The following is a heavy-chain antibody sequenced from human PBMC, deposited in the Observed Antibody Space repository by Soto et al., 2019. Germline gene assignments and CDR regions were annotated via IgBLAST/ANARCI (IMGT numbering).Heavy chain of an antibody. D-gene: IGHD1-26*01. CDR3: ARESYSGSYYARYYFDY. CDR2: ISYDGSNK. J-gene: IGHJ4*02. CDR1: GFTFSSYA. V-gene: IGHV3-30-3*01. Sequence: QVQLVESGGGVVQPGRSLRLSCAASGFTFSSYAMHWVRQAPGKGLEWVAVISYDGSNKYYADSVKGRFTISRDNSKNTLYLQMNSLRAEDTAVYYCARESYSGSYYARYYFDYWGQGTLVTVSS.